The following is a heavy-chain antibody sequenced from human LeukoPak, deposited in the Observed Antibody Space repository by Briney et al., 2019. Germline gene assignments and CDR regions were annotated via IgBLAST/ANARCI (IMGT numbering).Heavy chain of an antibody. D-gene: IGHD3-22*01. CDR3: ARDAYYDSSGYYYYYGMDV. V-gene: IGHV3-21*01. Sequence: PGGSLRLSCAASGFTFSSYAMNWVRQAPGKGLEWVSSISSSSSYIYYADSVKGRFTISRDNAKNSLYLQMNSLRAEDTAVYYCARDAYYDSSGYYYYYGMDVWGQGTTVTVSS. J-gene: IGHJ6*02. CDR2: ISSSSSYI. CDR1: GFTFSSYA.